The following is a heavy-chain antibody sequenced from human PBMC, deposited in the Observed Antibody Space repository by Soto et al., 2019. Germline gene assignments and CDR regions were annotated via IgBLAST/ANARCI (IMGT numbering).Heavy chain of an antibody. CDR1: GYSFTSYW. D-gene: IGHD2-2*01. V-gene: IGHV5-51*01. J-gene: IGHJ4*02. CDR3: ARLGGYCSSTKCYGGGDY. Sequence: PGESLKISCKGSGYSFTSYWIGWVRQMPGKGLEWMGIIYPGDSDTRYSPSFQGQVTISADKSISTAYLQWSSLKALDTAMYYCARLGGYCSSTKCYGGGDYWGQGTLVTVSS. CDR2: IYPGDSDT.